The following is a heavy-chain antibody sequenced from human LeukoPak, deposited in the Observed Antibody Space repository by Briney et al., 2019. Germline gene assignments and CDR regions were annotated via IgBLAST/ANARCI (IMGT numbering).Heavy chain of an antibody. CDR2: IYSDNT. CDR1: GFTVSSNS. Sequence: PGGSLRLSCTVSGFTVSSNSMSWVRQAPGKGLEWVSFIYSDNTHYSDSVKGRFTISRDNAKKLLYLQMNSLRDEDTAVYYCGRQAAPDYWGQGTLVTVSS. J-gene: IGHJ4*02. D-gene: IGHD2-15*01. CDR3: GRQAAPDY. V-gene: IGHV3-66*04.